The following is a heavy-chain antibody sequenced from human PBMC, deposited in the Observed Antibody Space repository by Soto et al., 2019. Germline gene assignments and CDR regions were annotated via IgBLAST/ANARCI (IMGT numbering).Heavy chain of an antibody. Sequence: GGSLRLSCAASGFTFSSYAMHWVRQAPGKGLEWVAVISYDGSNKYYADSVKGRFTISRDNSKNTLYLQMNSLRAEDTAVYYCARDLGITMIVVVKPTPLDYWGQGTLVTVSS. D-gene: IGHD3-22*01. J-gene: IGHJ4*02. V-gene: IGHV3-30-3*01. CDR2: ISYDGSNK. CDR3: ARDLGITMIVVVKPTPLDY. CDR1: GFTFSSYA.